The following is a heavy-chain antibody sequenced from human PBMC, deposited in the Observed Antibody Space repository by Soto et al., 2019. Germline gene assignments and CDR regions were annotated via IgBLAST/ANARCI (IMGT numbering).Heavy chain of an antibody. CDR2: INPSGGST. D-gene: IGHD5-18*01. CDR1: GYTFTSYY. CDR3: ARGGYSYGSDYYYYGMDV. V-gene: IGHV1-46*01. J-gene: IGHJ6*02. Sequence: ASVKVSCKASGYTFTSYYMHWVRQAPGQGLERMGIINPSGGSTSYAQKFQGRVTMTRDTSTSTFYMELSSLRSEDTAVYYCARGGYSYGSDYYYYGMDVWGQGTTVTVSS.